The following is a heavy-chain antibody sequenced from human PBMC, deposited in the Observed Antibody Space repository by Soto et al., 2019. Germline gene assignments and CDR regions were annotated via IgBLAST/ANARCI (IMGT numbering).Heavy chain of an antibody. Sequence: SETLSLTCTVSGGSISSYYWSWIRQPPGKGLEWIAYIYYSGRTKYNPSLKSRVNISVETSRNQFSLNLSSVTAADTAVYYCARVSTVTTRPYYFDYWGQGTLVTVSS. CDR3: ARVSTVTTRPYYFDY. CDR2: IYYSGRT. CDR1: GGSISSYY. D-gene: IGHD4-17*01. V-gene: IGHV4-59*01. J-gene: IGHJ4*02.